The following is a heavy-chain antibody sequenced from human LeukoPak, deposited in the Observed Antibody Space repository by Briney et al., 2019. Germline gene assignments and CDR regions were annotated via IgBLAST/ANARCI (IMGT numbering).Heavy chain of an antibody. J-gene: IGHJ4*02. V-gene: IGHV3-21*01. CDR3: ARGRGLPAPLDY. Sequence: GGSLRLSCAASGFTFSSYSMNWVRQAPGKGLEWVSSISSSSSHIYYADSVKGRFTISRDNAKNSLYLQMNSLRAEDTAVYYCARGRGLPAPLDYWGQGTLVTVSS. CDR1: GFTFSSYS. D-gene: IGHD3-10*01. CDR2: ISSSSSHI.